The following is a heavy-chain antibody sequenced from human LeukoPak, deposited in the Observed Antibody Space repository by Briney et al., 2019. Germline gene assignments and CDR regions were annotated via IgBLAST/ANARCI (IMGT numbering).Heavy chain of an antibody. D-gene: IGHD2-15*01. V-gene: IGHV4-38-2*02. CDR3: ARAGYCSGGSCYSLDY. J-gene: IGHJ4*02. Sequence: SETLSLTCTVSGYSISSGYYWSWIRQPPGKGLEWIGSIYHSGSTYYNPSLKSRVTISVDTSKNQFSLKLSSVTAADTAVYYCARAGYCSGGSCYSLDYWGQGTLVTVSS. CDR2: IYHSGST. CDR1: GYSISSGYY.